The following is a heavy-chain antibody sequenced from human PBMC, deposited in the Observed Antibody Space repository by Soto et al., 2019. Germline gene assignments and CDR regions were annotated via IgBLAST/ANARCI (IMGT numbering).Heavy chain of an antibody. J-gene: IGHJ4*02. CDR2: IRSSGGHT. D-gene: IGHD2-21*02. V-gene: IGHV3-23*01. CDR3: AKVQEFCGFNCYIVDS. CDR1: GVTFSNSA. Sequence: PGGSLRLSCVASGVTFSNSAMSWVRHVPGKGLEWAAGIRSSGGHTNYADSVKGRFTISRDNSKDTLYLQMNSLRAEDTALYYCAKVQEFCGFNCYIVDSWGQGVLVTVSS.